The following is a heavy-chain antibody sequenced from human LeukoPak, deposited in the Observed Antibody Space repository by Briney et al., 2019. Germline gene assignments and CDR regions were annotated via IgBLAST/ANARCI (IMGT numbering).Heavy chain of an antibody. CDR2: IWYDGSNK. Sequence: GGSLRLSCAASGFTFSSYGMHWVRQAPGKGLEWVAVIWYDGSNKYYADSVKGRFTISRDNSKNTLYLQMNSLRAEDTAVYYCARGRAYGDEFDYWGQGTLVTVSS. CDR3: ARGRAYGDEFDY. J-gene: IGHJ4*02. CDR1: GFTFSSYG. D-gene: IGHD4-17*01. V-gene: IGHV3-33*01.